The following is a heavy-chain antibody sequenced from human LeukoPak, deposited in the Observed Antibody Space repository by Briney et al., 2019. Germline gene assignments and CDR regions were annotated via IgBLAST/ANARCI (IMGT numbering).Heavy chain of an antibody. CDR3: ATDYDILTSFYT. J-gene: IGHJ4*02. CDR2: IYYSGTT. Sequence: KPSETLSRTCTVSGGSISNNHFYWGWIRQPPGKGLEWIGSIYYSGTTYYTSSLKSRLTMSVDTSMNQFSLKLRSVTAADTAVYFCATDYDILTSFYTWGQGTLVTVSS. D-gene: IGHD3-9*01. CDR1: GGSISNNHFY. V-gene: IGHV4-39*01.